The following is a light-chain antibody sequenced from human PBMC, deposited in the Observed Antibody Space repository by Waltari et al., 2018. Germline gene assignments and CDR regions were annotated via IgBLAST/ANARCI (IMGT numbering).Light chain of an antibody. Sequence: EIVMTQSPATLSVSPGEGATLSCRASQRISSNLAWYQQRPGQAPRLLIFATSTRATGVPARFRGSGSGTEFTLTISSMQSEDFAIYYCHQYNNWPPWTFGQGTKVEIK. CDR1: QRISSN. V-gene: IGKV3-15*01. J-gene: IGKJ1*01. CDR2: ATS. CDR3: HQYNNWPPWT.